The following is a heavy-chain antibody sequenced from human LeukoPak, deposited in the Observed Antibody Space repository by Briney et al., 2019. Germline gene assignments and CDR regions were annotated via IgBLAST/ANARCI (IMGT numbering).Heavy chain of an antibody. CDR3: AKDTTYCYGSGTLLDY. D-gene: IGHD3-10*01. CDR2: ISGSGGST. CDR1: GFTFSSYA. V-gene: IGHV3-23*01. Sequence: PGGSLRLSCAASGFTFSSYAMSWVRQAPGKGLEWVSAISGSGGSTYYADSVKGRSTISRDNSKNTLYLQMNSLRAEDTAVYYCAKDTTYCYGSGTLLDYWGQGTLVTVSS. J-gene: IGHJ4*02.